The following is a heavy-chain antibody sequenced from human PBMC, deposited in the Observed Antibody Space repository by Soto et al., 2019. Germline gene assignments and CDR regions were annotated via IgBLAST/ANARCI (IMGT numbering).Heavy chain of an antibody. V-gene: IGHV3-23*01. CDR1: GFTFSSYA. D-gene: IGHD3-10*01. CDR2: ISGSGGST. J-gene: IGHJ5*02. Sequence: GGSLRLSCAASGFTFSSYAMSWVRPAPGKGLEWVSAISGSGGSTYYADSVKGRFTISRDNSKNTLYLQMNSLRAEDTAVYYCAIVFSITGDDNWYDPRGQGSLDTVSS. CDR3: AIVFSITGDDNWYDP.